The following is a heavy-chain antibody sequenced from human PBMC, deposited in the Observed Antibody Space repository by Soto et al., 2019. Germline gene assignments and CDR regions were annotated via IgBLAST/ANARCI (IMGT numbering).Heavy chain of an antibody. CDR3: ARGVLWFGEFYYYGMDV. CDR1: GGSISSGDYY. V-gene: IGHV4-30-4*01. Sequence: QVQLQESGPGLVKPSQTLSLTCTVSGGSISSGDYYWSWIRQPPGKGLEWIGYIYYSGNTYYNPSLKSRVTISVDTSKNQFSLKLSSVTAADTAVYYCARGVLWFGEFYYYGMDVWGQGTTVTVSS. CDR2: IYYSGNT. D-gene: IGHD3-10*01. J-gene: IGHJ6*02.